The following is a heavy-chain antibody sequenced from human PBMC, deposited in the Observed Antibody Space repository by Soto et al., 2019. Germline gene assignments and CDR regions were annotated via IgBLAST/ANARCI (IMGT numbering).Heavy chain of an antibody. Sequence: QVQLQQWGAGLLKPSETLSLTCAVYGGSFSGYYWSWIRQPPGKGLEWIGEINHSESTNYNPSLKSRVTISVDTSKNQFSLKLSSVTAADTAVYYCARGRDGYNYLSDFDYWGQGTLVTVSS. V-gene: IGHV4-34*01. CDR3: ARGRDGYNYLSDFDY. J-gene: IGHJ4*02. CDR1: GGSFSGYY. D-gene: IGHD5-12*01. CDR2: INHSEST.